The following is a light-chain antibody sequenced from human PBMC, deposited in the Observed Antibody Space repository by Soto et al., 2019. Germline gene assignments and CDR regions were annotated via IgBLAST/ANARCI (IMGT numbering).Light chain of an antibody. CDR3: ATWDSSRSAVV. J-gene: IGLJ2*01. CDR2: DNN. V-gene: IGLV1-51*01. CDR1: SSNIGNNY. Sequence: QSVLTQPPSVSAAPGQKVTISCSGSSSNIGNNYVSWYQQLPGTAPKLLIYDNNKRPSGIPDRFSGSKSGTSATLGITGLQTGDVADYYCATWDSSRSAVVFGGGTKVTVL.